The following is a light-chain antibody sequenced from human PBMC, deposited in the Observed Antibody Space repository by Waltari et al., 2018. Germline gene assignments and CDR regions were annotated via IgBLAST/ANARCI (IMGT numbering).Light chain of an antibody. CDR2: VNSDGSH. Sequence: QLMLTQSPSASASLGATFKLTCTLRSRHSTYATPWHQQQPEKGPRYLMKVNSDGSHIKGDGIPDRFSGSSSGAERYLTVSSLQSEDEADYYCQTGGFGIWVFGGGTKLTVL. V-gene: IGLV4-69*01. J-gene: IGLJ3*02. CDR3: QTGGFGIWV. CDR1: SRHSTYA.